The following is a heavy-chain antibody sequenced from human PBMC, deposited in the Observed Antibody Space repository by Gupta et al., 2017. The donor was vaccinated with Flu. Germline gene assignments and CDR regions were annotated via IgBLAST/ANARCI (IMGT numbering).Heavy chain of an antibody. D-gene: IGHD2-2*01. CDR2: VNPHSGST. J-gene: IGHJ5*02. CDR1: GYTFTGSY. CDR3: AREKFCSTDSCYRWFDP. V-gene: IGHV1-2*06. Sequence: VQLVQSGTDVKKPGASVKVSCKASGYTFTGSYIHWVRQAPGQGLEWMGRVNPHSGSTNYEHKFQGRVTLAMDTSISTAYMELTRLRSDDTAVYYCAREKFCSTDSCYRWFDPWGPGNPGHRLL.